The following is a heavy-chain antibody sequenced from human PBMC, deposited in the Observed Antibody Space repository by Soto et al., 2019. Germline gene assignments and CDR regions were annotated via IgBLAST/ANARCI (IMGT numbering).Heavy chain of an antibody. CDR1: GGSFSGYY. V-gene: IGHV4-34*01. Sequence: SETLSLTCAVYGGSFSGYYWSWIRQPPGKGLEWIGEINHSGSTNYNPSLKSRVTISVDTSKNQFSLKLSSVTAADTAVYYCARAHYYGSGSHRYNWFDPWGQGTLVTVSS. CDR2: INHSGST. CDR3: ARAHYYGSGSHRYNWFDP. D-gene: IGHD3-10*01. J-gene: IGHJ5*02.